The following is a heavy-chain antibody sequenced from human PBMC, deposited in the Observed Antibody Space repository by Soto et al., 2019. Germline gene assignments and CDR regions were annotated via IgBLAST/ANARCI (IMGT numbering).Heavy chain of an antibody. Sequence: ASVKVSCKTSGYTFHIYGITWLRQAPGRGLEWMGWISTYTGKTDYAQSLQGRVTMTTDTSTGTAYLEVRSLRSDDTAVYFCARDVYSGSGDAFDLWGQGTMVTVSS. J-gene: IGHJ3*01. D-gene: IGHD6-6*01. V-gene: IGHV1-18*01. CDR1: GYTFHIYG. CDR3: ARDVYSGSGDAFDL. CDR2: ISTYTGKT.